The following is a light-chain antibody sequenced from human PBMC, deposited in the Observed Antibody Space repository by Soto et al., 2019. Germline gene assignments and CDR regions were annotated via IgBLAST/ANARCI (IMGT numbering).Light chain of an antibody. CDR3: CSYAGNYRGV. Sequence: QSVLTQPRSVSGSPGQSVTISCTETSSDVGGYNYVSWYQQHPGKAPKLMIYDVSKRPSGVPDRFSGSKSGNTASLTISGLQAEDEADYYCCSYAGNYRGVFGGGTKLTVL. V-gene: IGLV2-11*01. CDR2: DVS. J-gene: IGLJ2*01. CDR1: SSDVGGYNY.